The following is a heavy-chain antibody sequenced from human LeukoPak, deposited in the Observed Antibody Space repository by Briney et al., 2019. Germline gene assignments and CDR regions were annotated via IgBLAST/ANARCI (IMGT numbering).Heavy chain of an antibody. V-gene: IGHV3-30*04. J-gene: IGHJ6*03. CDR2: ISYDGSNK. CDR3: ARVGGATYYYYYMDV. Sequence: GGSLRLSCAASGFTFSSYAMHWVRQAPGKGLEWVAVISYDGSNKYYADSVKGRFTISRDNSKNTLYLQMNSLRAEDTAVYYCARVGGATYYYYYMDVWGKGTTVTVSS. CDR1: GFTFSSYA. D-gene: IGHD1-26*01.